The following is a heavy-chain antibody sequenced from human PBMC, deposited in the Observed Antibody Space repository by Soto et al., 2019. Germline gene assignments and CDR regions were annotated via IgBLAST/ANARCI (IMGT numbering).Heavy chain of an antibody. V-gene: IGHV3-21*01. J-gene: IGHJ5*02. CDR3: AREELPPGTSFNSWFDP. D-gene: IGHD1-1*01. Sequence: GGSLRLSCVGSGFTFSNYKMNWVRQAPGKGLEWVSSISGSSTYIYYADSVRGRFTISRDNAKNSVHLQMNSLRVEDTAVYFCAREELPPGTSFNSWFDPWGQGTLVTV. CDR1: GFTFSNYK. CDR2: ISGSSTYI.